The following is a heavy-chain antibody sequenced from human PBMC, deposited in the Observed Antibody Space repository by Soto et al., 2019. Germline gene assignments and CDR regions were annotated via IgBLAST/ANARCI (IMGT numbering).Heavy chain of an antibody. CDR1: GFTFDDYA. V-gene: IGHV3-9*01. Sequence: GGSLRLSCAASGFTFDDYAMHWVRQAPGKGLEWVSGISWNSGSIGYADSVKGRFTISRDNAKNSLYLQMNSLRAEDTALYYCAKGKTDKANIAAAGGWDPWGQGTLVTVSS. J-gene: IGHJ5*02. CDR3: AKGKTDKANIAAAGGWDP. D-gene: IGHD6-13*01. CDR2: ISWNSGSI.